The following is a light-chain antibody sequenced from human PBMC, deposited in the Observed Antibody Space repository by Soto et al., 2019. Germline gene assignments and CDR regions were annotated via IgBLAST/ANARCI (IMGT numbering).Light chain of an antibody. J-gene: IGLJ1*01. CDR1: SSDIGDYNY. Sequence: QSALTQPASVSGSPGQSITISCTGTSSDIGDYNYVSWYQQHPGKAPKLMIYDVSNRPSGVSNRFSGSKSGNTASLTISGLQAEDEADYYCSSYTSSIPVFGTGTKVTVL. CDR3: SSYTSSIPV. CDR2: DVS. V-gene: IGLV2-14*03.